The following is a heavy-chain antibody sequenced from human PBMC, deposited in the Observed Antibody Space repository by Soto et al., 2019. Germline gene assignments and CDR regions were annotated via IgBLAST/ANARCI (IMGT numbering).Heavy chain of an antibody. J-gene: IGHJ6*02. CDR2: IKPNTDDT. CDR3: ARSAYSLEGDGERYYYGMDL. V-gene: IGHV1-2*02. D-gene: IGHD2-15*01. CDR1: RFTFSDFY. Sequence: VKVSFKPSRFTFSDFYWHWVRPPPGQERDGVGWIKPNTDDTGCAQKFQGRVTPTWDTSSSAGYLDLSRLRSDDTGVYYCARSAYSLEGDGERYYYGMDLWGLGTPVTVSS.